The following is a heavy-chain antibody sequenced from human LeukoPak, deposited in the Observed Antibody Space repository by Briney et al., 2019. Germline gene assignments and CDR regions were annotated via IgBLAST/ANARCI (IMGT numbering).Heavy chain of an antibody. J-gene: IGHJ4*02. Sequence: GGSLRLSCATSGFTVSSNYMTWVRQAPGKGLEWVSVIYSGGGTRYADSVKGRFTISRDNPKNTLYLQMNSLRAEDTAVYYCATHSGGYWGQGTLVTVSS. CDR3: ATHSGGY. CDR1: GFTVSSNY. V-gene: IGHV3-66*01. D-gene: IGHD3-16*01. CDR2: IYSGGGT.